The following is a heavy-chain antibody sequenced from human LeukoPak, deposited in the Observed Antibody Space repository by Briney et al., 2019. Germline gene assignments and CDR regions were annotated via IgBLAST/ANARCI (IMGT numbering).Heavy chain of an antibody. V-gene: IGHV3-64*01. CDR1: GFTFSSYA. CDR2: ISSNGGST. Sequence: PGGSLRLSCAASGFTFSSYAMHWVRQAPGKGLEYVSAISSNGGSTHYANSVKGRFTISRDNSKNTLYLQMGSLRAEVMAVYYCARDRSSSWYPSLVDYWGQGTLVTVSS. D-gene: IGHD6-13*01. J-gene: IGHJ4*02. CDR3: ARDRSSSWYPSLVDY.